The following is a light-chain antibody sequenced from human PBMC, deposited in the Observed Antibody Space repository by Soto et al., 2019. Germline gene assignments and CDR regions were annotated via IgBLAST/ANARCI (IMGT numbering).Light chain of an antibody. CDR2: AAS. CDR3: QRYYSP. Sequence: AIRMTQSPSSFSASTGDRVTITCRASQGIISYLAGYQQKPGKAPKLLIYAASTLQSGVPSRFSGSGSGTDFTLTISCLQSEDVAAYYCQRYYSPFGQGTKVDLK. J-gene: IGKJ1*01. V-gene: IGKV1-8*01. CDR1: QGIISY.